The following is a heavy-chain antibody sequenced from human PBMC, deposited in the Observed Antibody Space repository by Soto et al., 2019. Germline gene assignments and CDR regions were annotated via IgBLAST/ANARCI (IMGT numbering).Heavy chain of an antibody. CDR3: AKDSGFGWLNFDY. CDR2: ISGSGGNT. D-gene: IGHD6-19*01. CDR1: GFTFSSYA. Sequence: EVQLLEYGGALVQPGGSLRLSCAASGFTFSSYAMTWVRQATGRGLEWVSAISGSGGNTYYAESVKGRFTISRDNSKNTLYLQMNSLRAEDTAVYYCAKDSGFGWLNFDYWGQGTLVTVSS. V-gene: IGHV3-23*01. J-gene: IGHJ4*02.